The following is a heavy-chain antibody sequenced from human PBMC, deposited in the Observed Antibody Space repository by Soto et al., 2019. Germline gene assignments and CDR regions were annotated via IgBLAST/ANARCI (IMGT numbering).Heavy chain of an antibody. J-gene: IGHJ5*02. CDR1: GVTFGDYW. Sequence: EVQLVESGGGLVQPGGSLRLSCATSGVTFGDYWMSWVRQAPGKRLEWVANTKQDESEKYYVGSVRGRFTISRDNAKTSLYLQMHSLRPEDTAVYFCVREGDSGFFSWGQGTLVTVSS. CDR2: TKQDESEK. D-gene: IGHD6-25*01. CDR3: VREGDSGFFS. V-gene: IGHV3-7*01.